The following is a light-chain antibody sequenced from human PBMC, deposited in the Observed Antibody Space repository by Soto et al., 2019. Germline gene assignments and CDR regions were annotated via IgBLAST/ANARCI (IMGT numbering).Light chain of an antibody. J-gene: IGLJ1*01. CDR1: SSNIGSNT. Sequence: QSVLTQPPSVSAAPGQNVTISCSGSSSNIGSNTVNWYQQLPGTAPKLLIYYDNLRPSGVPDRISGSKSGTSASLAISGLQSDDEADYYWAAWDDSLNGRVFGTGTKVTVL. CDR3: AAWDDSLNGRV. CDR2: YDN. V-gene: IGLV1-44*01.